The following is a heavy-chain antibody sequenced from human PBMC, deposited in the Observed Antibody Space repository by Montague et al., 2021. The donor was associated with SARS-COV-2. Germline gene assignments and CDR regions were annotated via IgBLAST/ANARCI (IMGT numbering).Heavy chain of an antibody. CDR1: GGSIRSYY. V-gene: IGHV4-59*03. Sequence: SETLSLTCTVSGGSIRSYYWSWIRQTPGKGLEWIGYIYYDGSTNYNPALKSRITMSVDSSKNQFSLRLCSVTAAHTAVYYCARYGSYFEPWGQGTLVTVSS. D-gene: IGHD1-26*01. J-gene: IGHJ4*02. CDR3: ARYGSYFEP. CDR2: IYYDGST.